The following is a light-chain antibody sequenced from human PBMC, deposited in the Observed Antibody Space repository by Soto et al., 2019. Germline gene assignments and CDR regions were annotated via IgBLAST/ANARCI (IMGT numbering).Light chain of an antibody. V-gene: IGKV1-5*01. CDR1: QGISKW. Sequence: DIQMTQSPSTLSASVGDRVTITCRASQGISKWLAWYQQKPGKAPKLLIYGASSLESGVPSRFSGSGSGTEFTRTISSLQPDDFATYFCQQYNSYDMWSFGQGTKVDLK. CDR2: GAS. CDR3: QQYNSYDMWS. J-gene: IGKJ1*01.